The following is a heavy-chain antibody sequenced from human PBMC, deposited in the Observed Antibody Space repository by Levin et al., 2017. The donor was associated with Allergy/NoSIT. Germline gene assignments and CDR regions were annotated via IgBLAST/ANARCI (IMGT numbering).Heavy chain of an antibody. Sequence: QPGGSLRLSCAASGFTFSSYWMSWVRQAPGKGLEWVANIKQDGSEKYYVDSVKGRFTISRDNAKNSLYLQMNSLRAEDTAVYYCARDDIVLRHYYYYGMDVWGQGTTVTVSS. D-gene: IGHD2-8*01. V-gene: IGHV3-7*01. CDR3: ARDDIVLRHYYYYGMDV. CDR1: GFTFSSYW. J-gene: IGHJ6*02. CDR2: IKQDGSEK.